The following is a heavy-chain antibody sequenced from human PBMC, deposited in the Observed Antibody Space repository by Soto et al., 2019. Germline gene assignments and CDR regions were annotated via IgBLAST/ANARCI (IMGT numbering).Heavy chain of an antibody. J-gene: IGHJ4*02. D-gene: IGHD3-10*01. V-gene: IGHV3-30-3*01. CDR2: ISYDGSNK. Sequence: VGSLRLYCAASGFTVSSCAMNRVRQAPGKGLEWVAVISYDGSNKYYADSVKGRFTISRDNSKNTLYLQMNSLRAEDTAVYYCARDHFFYYGSGSYYNLYYFDYWGQGTLVTVSS. CDR1: GFTVSSCA. CDR3: ARDHFFYYGSGSYYNLYYFDY.